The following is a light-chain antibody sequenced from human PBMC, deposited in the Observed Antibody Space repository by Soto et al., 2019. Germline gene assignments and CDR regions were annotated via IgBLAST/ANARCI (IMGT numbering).Light chain of an antibody. CDR3: QLYSSDSPWT. J-gene: IGKJ1*01. Sequence: IQMTQSPSTLSASIGDRVTITCRASQPCSNWLAWYQQKPGKAPKLLIYKASTLESGVSSRFSRSESGTEFTLTISSLQPDDFGTYYCQLYSSDSPWTFGQGTKVDIK. CDR1: QPCSNW. V-gene: IGKV1-5*03. CDR2: KAS.